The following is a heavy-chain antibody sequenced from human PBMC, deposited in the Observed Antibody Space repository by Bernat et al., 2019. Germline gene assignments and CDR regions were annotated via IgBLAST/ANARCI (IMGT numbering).Heavy chain of an antibody. CDR3: ARQGVVVVAATLDP. J-gene: IGHJ5*02. V-gene: IGHV4-39*01. CDR2: IYYSGST. CDR1: GGSISSSSYY. Sequence: QLQLQESGPGLVKPSETLSLTCTVSGGSISSSSYYWGWIRQPPGKGLEWIGSIYYSGSTYYNPSLKSRVTISVDTSKNQFSLKLSAVTAADTAVYYCARQGVVVVAATLDPWGQGTLVTVSS. D-gene: IGHD2-15*01.